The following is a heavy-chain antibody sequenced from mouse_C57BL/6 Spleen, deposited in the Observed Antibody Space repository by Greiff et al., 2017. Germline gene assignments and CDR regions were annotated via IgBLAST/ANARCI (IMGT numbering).Heavy chain of an antibody. Sequence: EVMLVESGGGLVKPGGSLKLSCAASGFTFSDYGMHWVRQAPEKGLEWVAYISSGSSTIYYADTVKGRFTISRDNAKNTLFLQMTSLRSEDTAMYYCARAYYDYDGYYYAMDYWGQGTSVTVSS. J-gene: IGHJ4*01. CDR2: ISSGSSTI. V-gene: IGHV5-17*01. D-gene: IGHD2-4*01. CDR3: ARAYYDYDGYYYAMDY. CDR1: GFTFSDYG.